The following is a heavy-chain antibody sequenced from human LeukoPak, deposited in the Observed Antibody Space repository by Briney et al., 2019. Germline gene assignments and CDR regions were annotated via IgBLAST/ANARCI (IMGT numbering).Heavy chain of an antibody. Sequence: ASVTVSCKASGYTFTIYGINWVRQAPGQGLEWMGWISPYNGNTKYAEKIQRRVTITTDTSTSTAYMELRSLSSDDTAVYYCARDQRGYGDSSGASKWIDPWGQGTLVTVSS. CDR1: GYTFTIYG. V-gene: IGHV1-18*01. D-gene: IGHD4-17*01. CDR2: ISPYNGNT. CDR3: ARDQRGYGDSSGASKWIDP. J-gene: IGHJ5*02.